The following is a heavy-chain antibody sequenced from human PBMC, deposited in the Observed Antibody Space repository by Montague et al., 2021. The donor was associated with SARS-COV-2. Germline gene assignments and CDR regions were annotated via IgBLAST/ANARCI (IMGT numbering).Heavy chain of an antibody. V-gene: IGHV3-11*01. CDR1: GFTFSDYY. CDR3: ARDHLRYFETYFDY. D-gene: IGHD3-9*01. J-gene: IGHJ4*02. Sequence: PLRLSCAASGFTFSDYYMSWIRQAPGKGLEWVSYISSSGSTIYYADSVKGRFTISRDNAKNSLYLQMNSLRAEDTAVYYCARDHLRYFETYFDYWGQGTLVTVSS. CDR2: ISSSGSTI.